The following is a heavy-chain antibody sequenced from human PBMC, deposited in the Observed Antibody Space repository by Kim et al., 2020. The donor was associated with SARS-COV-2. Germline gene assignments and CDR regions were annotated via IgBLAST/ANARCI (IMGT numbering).Heavy chain of an antibody. D-gene: IGHD5-18*01. J-gene: IGHJ4*02. CDR3: TRNRGYSYGYSDY. V-gene: IGHV3-49*02. Sequence: YAASVTARFTISRDDYNSIAYLQMNSLKTEDTAVYFCTRNRGYSYGYSDYWGQGTLVTVSS.